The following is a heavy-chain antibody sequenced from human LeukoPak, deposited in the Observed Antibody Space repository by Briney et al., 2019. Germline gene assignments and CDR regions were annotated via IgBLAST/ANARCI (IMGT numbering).Heavy chain of an antibody. D-gene: IGHD2-15*01. CDR2: ISSSSSYI. CDR3: AREYCSGGSCYSDAFDI. Sequence: GGSLRLSCAASGFTFSSYSMNWVRQAPGKGLEWVSSISSSSSYIYYADSVKGRFTISRDNAKNSLYLQMNSLRAEDTAVYYCAREYCSGGSCYSDAFDIWGQGTMVTVSS. J-gene: IGHJ3*02. V-gene: IGHV3-21*01. CDR1: GFTFSSYS.